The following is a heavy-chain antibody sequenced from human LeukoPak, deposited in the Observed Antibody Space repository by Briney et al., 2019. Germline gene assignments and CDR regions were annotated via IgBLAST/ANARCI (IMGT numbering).Heavy chain of an antibody. CDR3: ARGRSTWHLDY. J-gene: IGHJ4*02. CDR1: GFTFSSYE. D-gene: IGHD1-26*01. CDR2: ISSSGSTI. Sequence: GGSLRLSCAASGFTFSSYEMNWVRQAPGKGLEWVSYISSSGSTIYYADSVRGRFTISRDNAKNSLSLQMNSLRAEDTAVYYCARGRSTWHLDYWGQGTLVTVSS. V-gene: IGHV3-48*03.